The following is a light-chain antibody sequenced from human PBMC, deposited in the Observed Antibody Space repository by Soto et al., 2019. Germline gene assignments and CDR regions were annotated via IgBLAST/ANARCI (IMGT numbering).Light chain of an antibody. Sequence: QSVLTQPPSVSGAPGQRVTISCTGSSSNIGAGYDVHWYQQLPGTAPKLLIYGNNNRPSGVPDRFSGSKSGTSASLAVTGLQAEDEADCYCQSYATGPSVLYVFGTGTKVTVL. CDR2: GNN. V-gene: IGLV1-40*01. CDR3: QSYATGPSVLYV. J-gene: IGLJ1*01. CDR1: SSNIGAGYD.